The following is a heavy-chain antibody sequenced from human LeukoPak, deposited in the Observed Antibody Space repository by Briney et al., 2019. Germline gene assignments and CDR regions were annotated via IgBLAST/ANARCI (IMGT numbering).Heavy chain of an antibody. CDR2: ISGSGGST. CDR3: AKIAGATLHFDY. D-gene: IGHD1-26*01. V-gene: IGHV3-23*01. J-gene: IGHJ4*02. Sequence: HPGGSLRLSCAASGFTFSSYALSWVRQAPGQGLEWVSAISGSGGSTYYADSVKGRFTISRDNSKNTLYLQMNSLRAEDTAVYYCAKIAGATLHFDYWGQGTLVTVSS. CDR1: GFTFSSYA.